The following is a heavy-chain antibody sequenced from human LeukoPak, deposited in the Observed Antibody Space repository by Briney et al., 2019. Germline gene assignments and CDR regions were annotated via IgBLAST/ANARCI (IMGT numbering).Heavy chain of an antibody. Sequence: GGSLRLSCTASGFTFGDYAMSWFRQAPGKGLEWVGFIRSKAYGGTTEYAASVKGRFTISRDDSKSIAYLQMNSLKTEDTAVYYCTRSARYFDWLSINVPFDYWGQGALVTVSS. J-gene: IGHJ4*02. CDR3: TRSARYFDWLSINVPFDY. V-gene: IGHV3-49*03. D-gene: IGHD3-9*01. CDR1: GFTFGDYA. CDR2: IRSKAYGGTT.